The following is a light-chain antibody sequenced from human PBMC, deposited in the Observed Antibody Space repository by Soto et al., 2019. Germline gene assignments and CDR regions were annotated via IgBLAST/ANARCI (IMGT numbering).Light chain of an antibody. CDR2: GAS. CDR1: QSVSNTF. J-gene: IGKJ3*01. V-gene: IGKV3-20*01. Sequence: EIVLTQSPGTLSLSPGERATLSCRASQSVSNTFLAWYQHKPGQAPRLLIYGASRRATGIPDRFTGGGSGTDFTLTINGLEAEDFAVYYCQQYGSSPTTFGPGTKVDI. CDR3: QQYGSSPTT.